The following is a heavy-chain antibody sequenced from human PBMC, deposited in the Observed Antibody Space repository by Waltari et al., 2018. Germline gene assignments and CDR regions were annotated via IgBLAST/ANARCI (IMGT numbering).Heavy chain of an antibody. Sequence: QVQLQESGPGLVKPSETLSLTCAVSGYSISSGYYWGWIRQPPGKGLEWIGSIYHSGSTYYNPSLKSRVTISVDTSKNQFSLKLSSVTAADTAVYYCARHIAVAGTYWFDPWGQGTLVTVSS. V-gene: IGHV4-38-2*01. D-gene: IGHD6-19*01. CDR2: IYHSGST. CDR1: GYSISSGYY. CDR3: ARHIAVAGTYWFDP. J-gene: IGHJ5*02.